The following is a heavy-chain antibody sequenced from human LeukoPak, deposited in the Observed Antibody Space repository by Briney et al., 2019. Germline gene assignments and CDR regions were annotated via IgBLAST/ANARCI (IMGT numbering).Heavy chain of an antibody. D-gene: IGHD3-3*01. CDR1: GFTFSSYW. CDR3: ARDASGGDFWSGYKYYYYMDV. V-gene: IGHV3-7*01. Sequence: PGGSLRLSCAASGFTFSSYWMSWDRQAPGKGLEWVANIKQDGSEKYYVDSVKGRFTISRDNAKNSLYLQMNSLRAEDTAVYYCARDASGGDFWSGYKYYYYMDVWGKGTTVTVSS. J-gene: IGHJ6*03. CDR2: IKQDGSEK.